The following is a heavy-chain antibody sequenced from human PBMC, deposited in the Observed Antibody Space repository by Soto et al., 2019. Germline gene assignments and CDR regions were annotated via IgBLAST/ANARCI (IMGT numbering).Heavy chain of an antibody. J-gene: IGHJ4*02. CDR2: IYYSGST. V-gene: IGHV4-39*01. Sequence: SETLSLTCTVSGGSISSSSYYWGWIRQPPGKGLEWIGSIYYSGSTYYNPSLKSRVAISVDTSKNQFSLKLSSVTAADTSVYSCARHEGGGYDPRIEYWGQGTLVTVSS. CDR1: GGSISSSSYY. D-gene: IGHD5-12*01. CDR3: ARHEGGGYDPRIEY.